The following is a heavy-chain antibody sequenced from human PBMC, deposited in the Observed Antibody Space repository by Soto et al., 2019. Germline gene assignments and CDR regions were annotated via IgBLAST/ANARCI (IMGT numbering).Heavy chain of an antibody. J-gene: IGHJ4*02. CDR1: GGSISSYY. CDR3: ASTYYDILTGYYNPHYFDY. CDR2: IYYSGST. D-gene: IGHD3-9*01. V-gene: IGHV4-59*08. Sequence: ETLSLTCTVSGGSISSYYWSWIRQPPGKGLEWIGYIYYSGSTNYNPSLKSRVTISVDTSKNQFSLKLSSVTAADTAVYYCASTYYDILTGYYNPHYFDYWGQGTLVTVSS.